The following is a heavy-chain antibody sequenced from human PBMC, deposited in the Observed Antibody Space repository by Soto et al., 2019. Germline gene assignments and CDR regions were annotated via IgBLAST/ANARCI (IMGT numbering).Heavy chain of an antibody. J-gene: IGHJ6*02. V-gene: IGHV4-59*01. D-gene: IGHD2-15*01. Sequence: SETLSLTCTVSGGSISSYYWSWIRQPPGKGLEWIGYIYYSGSTNYNPSLKSRVTISVDTSKNQFSLKLSPVTAADTAVYYCARAVRITYYYYGMDVWGQGTTVTVSS. CDR1: GGSISSYY. CDR2: IYYSGST. CDR3: ARAVRITYYYYGMDV.